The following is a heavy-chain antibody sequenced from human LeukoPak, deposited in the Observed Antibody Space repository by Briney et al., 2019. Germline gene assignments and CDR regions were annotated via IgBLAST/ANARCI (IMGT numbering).Heavy chain of an antibody. CDR1: GYSFTNYW. CDR2: IFPGDSET. Sequence: AGESLKISCQGSGYSFTNYWIGLVRQMPGKGLEWMGVIFPGDSETKYSPAFQGQVTISADKSITTAYLQWTSLKASDTAMYYCARLNNEFDIWGQGTMVTVSP. V-gene: IGHV5-51*01. J-gene: IGHJ3*02. D-gene: IGHD2-8*01. CDR3: ARLNNEFDI.